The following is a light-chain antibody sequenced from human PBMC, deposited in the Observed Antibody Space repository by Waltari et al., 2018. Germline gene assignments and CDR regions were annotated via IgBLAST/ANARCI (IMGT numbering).Light chain of an antibody. CDR3: QQYGSPPYT. CDR1: QSVSASF. J-gene: IGKJ2*01. Sequence: EIVLTQSPGTLSLSPGERVTLSCRASQSVSASFLAWYQQKPGQAPRLLISGASTRATGIPDRFSGSGSGTDFTLTINRLEPEDFALYYCQQYGSPPYTFGQGTRLEIK. V-gene: IGKV3-20*01. CDR2: GAS.